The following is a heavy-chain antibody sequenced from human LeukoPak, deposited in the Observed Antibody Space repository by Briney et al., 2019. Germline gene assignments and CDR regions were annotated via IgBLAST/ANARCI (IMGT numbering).Heavy chain of an antibody. D-gene: IGHD3-16*01. CDR1: GFTFSGYG. CDR2: INQEGSVK. CDR3: ARLLGESTIYDL. V-gene: IGHV3-7*01. J-gene: IGHJ5*02. Sequence: GGSLRLSCAASGFTFSGYGMHWVRQAPGKGLDWVASINQEGSVKHYVDSVRGRFIISRDNAKNSLSLRMNSLSVEDTAMYYCARLLGESTIYDLWGQGTPVTVSS.